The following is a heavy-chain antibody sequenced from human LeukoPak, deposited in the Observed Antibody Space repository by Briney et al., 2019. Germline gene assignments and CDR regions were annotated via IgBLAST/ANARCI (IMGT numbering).Heavy chain of an antibody. V-gene: IGHV3-21*04. CDR2: ISSSSSYI. CDR3: AKERGVVVAATLPPYFDY. CDR1: GFTFSSYS. J-gene: IGHJ4*02. Sequence: GGSLRLSCAASGFTFSSYSMNWVRQAPGKGLEWVSSISSSSSYIYYADSVKGRFTISRDNAKNSLYLQMNSLRAEDTAVYYCAKERGVVVAATLPPYFDYWGQGTLVTVSS. D-gene: IGHD2-15*01.